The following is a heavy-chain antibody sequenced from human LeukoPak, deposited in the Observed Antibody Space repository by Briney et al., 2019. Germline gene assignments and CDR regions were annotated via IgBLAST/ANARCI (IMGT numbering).Heavy chain of an antibody. V-gene: IGHV3-7*01. Sequence: PGGSLRLSCAASGFTFSSYWMSWVRQAPGKGLEWAANIKQDGSEKYYVDSVKGRFTISRDNAKNSLYLQMNGLGAEDTAVYYCARELNGYGYYFFDYWGPGTLVTVSS. J-gene: IGHJ4*02. D-gene: IGHD3-16*01. CDR2: IKQDGSEK. CDR3: ARELNGYGYYFFDY. CDR1: GFTFSSYW.